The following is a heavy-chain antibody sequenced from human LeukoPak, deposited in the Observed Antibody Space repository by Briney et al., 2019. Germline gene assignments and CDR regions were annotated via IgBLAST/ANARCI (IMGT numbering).Heavy chain of an antibody. V-gene: IGHV3-13*04. D-gene: IGHD1-26*01. J-gene: IGHJ3*01. CDR1: GSRFSSSD. CDR2: IGTGGDT. CDR3: ARDFPGWAAFNF. Sequence: PGRSLSLSWAAAGSRFSSSDIGWVRQPTGKGLEWVSAIGTGGDTYYSDSVKGRFTITRENAKNSLYLQMNSLRDGDTAVYYCARDFPGWAAFNFWGQGTMVTVSS.